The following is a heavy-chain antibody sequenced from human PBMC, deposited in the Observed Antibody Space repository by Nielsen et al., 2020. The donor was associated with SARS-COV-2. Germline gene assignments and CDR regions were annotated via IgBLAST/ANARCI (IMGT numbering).Heavy chain of an antibody. CDR2: INPVDDST. Sequence: ASVKVSCKASGFAFTSYFMHWVRQAPGQGLEWMAIINPVDDSTNYAQKFQGRVTMTRDTSTNTVYMELTSLTSEDTAVYYCARRAGTYSPFDYWGQGTLVTVSS. D-gene: IGHD3-10*01. V-gene: IGHV1-46*01. CDR1: GFAFTSYF. J-gene: IGHJ4*02. CDR3: ARRAGTYSPFDY.